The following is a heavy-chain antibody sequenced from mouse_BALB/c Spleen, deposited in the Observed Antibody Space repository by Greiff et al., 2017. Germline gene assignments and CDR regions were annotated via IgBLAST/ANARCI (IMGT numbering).Heavy chain of an antibody. CDR1: GFNIKDTY. D-gene: IGHD2-3*01. J-gene: IGHJ2*01. CDR2: IDPANGNT. CDR3: ARSGGYYSYFDY. V-gene: IGHV14-3*02. Sequence: VQLKESGAELVKPGASVKLSCTASGFNIKDTYMHWVKQRPEQGLEWIGRIDPANGNTKYDPKFQGKATITADTSSNTAYLQLSSLTSEDTAVYYCARSGGYYSYFDYWGQGTTLTVSS.